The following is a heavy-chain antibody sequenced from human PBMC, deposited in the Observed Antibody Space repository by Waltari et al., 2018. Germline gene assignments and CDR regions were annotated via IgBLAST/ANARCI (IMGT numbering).Heavy chain of an antibody. CDR2: IKQDGRGK. D-gene: IGHD3-16*01. CDR1: GFTFSSYW. J-gene: IGHJ4*02. CDR3: AREGGGEYGDY. Sequence: EVQLVESGGGLVQPGGSLRLSCAASGFTFSSYWMSWVRQAPGKGLEWVANIKQDGRGKYYVDAGKGRFTIARDNAKNSLYLQMNSLRAEDTAVYYCAREGGGEYGDYWGQGTLVTVSS. V-gene: IGHV3-7*01.